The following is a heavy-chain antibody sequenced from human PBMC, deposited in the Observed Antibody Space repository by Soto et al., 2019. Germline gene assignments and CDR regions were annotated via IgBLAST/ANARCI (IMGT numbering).Heavy chain of an antibody. CDR3: ATQEVGGTYVYTFDP. D-gene: IGHD1-26*01. Sequence: SETLSLTCTVSGGSISNYYWSWIRQPPGKGLEWIGYIYYSGATNYNPSLKSRVTISVDTSKNQFSLNVNSVTAADTGVYYCATQEVGGTYVYTFDPWGQGTLVTGLL. V-gene: IGHV4-59*08. CDR2: IYYSGAT. CDR1: GGSISNYY. J-gene: IGHJ5*02.